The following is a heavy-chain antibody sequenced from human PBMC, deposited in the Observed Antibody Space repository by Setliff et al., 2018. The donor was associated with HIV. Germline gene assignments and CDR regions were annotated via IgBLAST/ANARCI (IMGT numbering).Heavy chain of an antibody. CDR1: GYTFTGYY. D-gene: IGHD3-3*01. V-gene: IGHV1-2*02. Sequence: ASVKVSCKASGYTFTGYYMHWVRQAPGQGLEWMGWINPNNGGTNYAQRFQGRVTMTEDTSTDTAYMDLSSLRSEDTAVYYCARTGRGRTYYNFWSGEYNWFDPWGQGTLVTVSS. CDR3: ARTGRGRTYYNFWSGEYNWFDP. J-gene: IGHJ5*02. CDR2: INPNNGGT.